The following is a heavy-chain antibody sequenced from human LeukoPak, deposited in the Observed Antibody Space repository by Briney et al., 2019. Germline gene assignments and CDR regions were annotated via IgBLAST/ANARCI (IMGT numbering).Heavy chain of an antibody. CDR3: ARDLAYKWERGAFDI. D-gene: IGHD1-26*01. CDR1: GGSISSSSYY. V-gene: IGHV4-39*07. J-gene: IGHJ3*02. CDR2: IYYSGST. Sequence: PSETLSLTCTVSGGSISSSSYYWGWIRQPPGKGLEWIGSIYYSGSTYYNPSLKSRVTISVDTSKNQFSLKLSSVTAADTAVYYCARDLAYKWERGAFDIWGQGTMVTVSS.